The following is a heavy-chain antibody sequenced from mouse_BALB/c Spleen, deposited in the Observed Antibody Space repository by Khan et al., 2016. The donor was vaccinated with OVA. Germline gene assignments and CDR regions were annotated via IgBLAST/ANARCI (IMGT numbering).Heavy chain of an antibody. D-gene: IGHD1-1*01. V-gene: IGHV1-9*01. Sequence: QVQLKQSGAELMKPGASVKISCKATGYTFSSYWIGWVKQRPGHGLEWIGEILPGSGSTNYNEKFKGKATFTADTSSNTAYMQLSSLTAEDSAVYYCARRYYGSSYGFDYWGQGTTLTVSS. CDR2: ILPGSGST. J-gene: IGHJ2*01. CDR3: ARRYYGSSYGFDY. CDR1: GYTFSSYW.